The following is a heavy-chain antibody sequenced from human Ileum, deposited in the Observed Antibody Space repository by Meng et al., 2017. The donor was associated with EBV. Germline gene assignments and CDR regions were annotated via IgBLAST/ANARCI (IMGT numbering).Heavy chain of an antibody. CDR3: AHSDPLEMATCFDY. D-gene: IGHD5-24*01. J-gene: IGHJ4*02. Sequence: QIPLKDSGPPLVKPTQPLTLTCTFSGFSLSTSVLGVGWIRQPPGKALEWLALIYWDDDKRYSPSLKSRLTITKDTSKNQVVLTMTNMDPVDTATYYCAHSDPLEMATCFDYWGQGTLVTVSS. CDR2: IYWDDDK. V-gene: IGHV2-5*02. CDR1: GFSLSTSVLG.